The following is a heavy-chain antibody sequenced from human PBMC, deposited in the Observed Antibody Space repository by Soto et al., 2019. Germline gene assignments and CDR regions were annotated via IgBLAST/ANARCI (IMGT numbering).Heavy chain of an antibody. Sequence: PSETLSLTCTVSPGPIISGGNYWSWIRQHPGKGLGWIGYIYYSGSTYYNPSLKSRVTISVDTSKNQFSLKLSSVTAADTAVYYCAREPAAIRRAFDIWGQGTMVTVSS. D-gene: IGHD2-2*02. CDR1: PGPIISGGNY. CDR3: AREPAAIRRAFDI. J-gene: IGHJ3*02. V-gene: IGHV4-31*03. CDR2: IYYSGST.